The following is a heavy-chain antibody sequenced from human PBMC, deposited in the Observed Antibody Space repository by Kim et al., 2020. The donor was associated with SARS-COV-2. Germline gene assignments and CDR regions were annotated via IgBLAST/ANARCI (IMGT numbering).Heavy chain of an antibody. CDR3: AHSPRAGIAVAGTIYDY. J-gene: IGHJ4*02. V-gene: IGHV2-5*01. CDR1: GFSLSTSGVG. D-gene: IGHD6-19*01. CDR2: IYWNADK. Sequence: SGPTLVNPTQTLTLTCTFSGFSLSTSGVGVGWIRQPPGKALEWLALIYWNADKRYSPSLKSRLTITKDTSKNQVVLTMTNMDPVDTATYYCAHSPRAGIAVAGTIYDYWGQGTLVTVSS.